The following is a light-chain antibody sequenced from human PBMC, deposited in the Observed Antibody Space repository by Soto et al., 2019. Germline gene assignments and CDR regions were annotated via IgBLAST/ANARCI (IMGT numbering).Light chain of an antibody. CDR3: CSFAGSNTFV. CDR2: EGS. Sequence: QSALTQPASVSGSPGQPITLSCTGTSSDVGSYNLVSWYQQHPGKAPKLMIYEGSKRPSGVSNRFSGSKSGNTASLTISGLQAEDEADYYCCSFAGSNTFVFGTGTKVTVL. CDR1: SSDVGSYNL. J-gene: IGLJ1*01. V-gene: IGLV2-23*03.